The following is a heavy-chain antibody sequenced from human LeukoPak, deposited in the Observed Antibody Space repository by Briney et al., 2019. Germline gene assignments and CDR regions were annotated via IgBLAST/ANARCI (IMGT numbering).Heavy chain of an antibody. D-gene: IGHD2-21*02. CDR3: ASHMVVTGTRGFDN. CDR2: VSHSGSR. Sequence: SETLSLTCDVSGGSISSRNWWSWVRQPPGKGLEWIGEVSHSGSRNYNPSLTGRVTVSLDWAKSQVSLKMTSATAADTAVDYCASHMVVTGTRGFDNWGQGTLVTVS. V-gene: IGHV4-4*02. CDR1: GGSISSRNW. J-gene: IGHJ4*02.